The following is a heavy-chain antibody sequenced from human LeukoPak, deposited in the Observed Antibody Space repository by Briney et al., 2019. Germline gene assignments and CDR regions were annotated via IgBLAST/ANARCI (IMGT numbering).Heavy chain of an antibody. CDR1: GFTFSNYG. D-gene: IGHD3-16*01. J-gene: IGHJ5*02. Sequence: GGSLRLSCAASGFTFSNYGMHWVRQAPGKGLEWVAFIRYDETNKYYADSLKGRFTISRDNSKSTLYLQMSSLRAEDTAVYYCARTKLWGSNWFDPWGQGTLVTVSS. V-gene: IGHV3-30*02. CDR3: ARTKLWGSNWFDP. CDR2: IRYDETNK.